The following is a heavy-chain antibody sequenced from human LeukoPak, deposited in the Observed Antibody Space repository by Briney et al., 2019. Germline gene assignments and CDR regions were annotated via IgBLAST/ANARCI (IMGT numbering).Heavy chain of an antibody. CDR3: ARLLSDILTGYPSGGWFDP. CDR2: IYYSGST. J-gene: IGHJ5*02. D-gene: IGHD3-9*01. CDR1: GGSISSSSYY. Sequence: SETLSLTCTVSGGSISSSSYYWGWIRQPPGKGLEWIGSIYYSGSTYYNPSLKSRVTISVDTSRNQFSLKLSSVTAADTAVYYCARLLSDILTGYPSGGWFDPWGQGTLVTVSS. V-gene: IGHV4-39*07.